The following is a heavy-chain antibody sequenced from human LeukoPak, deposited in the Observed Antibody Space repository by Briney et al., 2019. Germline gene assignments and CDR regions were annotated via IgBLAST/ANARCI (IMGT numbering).Heavy chain of an antibody. J-gene: IGHJ6*03. D-gene: IGHD3-22*01. Sequence: SETLSLTCTVSGGSISSYYWSWIRQPAGKGLEWIGRIHTSGSTNYNPSLKSRVTISVDTSKNQFSLKLSSVTAADTAVYYCARDRGQIGYYYYYYMDVWGKGTTVTVSS. CDR2: IHTSGST. CDR1: GGSISSYY. V-gene: IGHV4-4*07. CDR3: ARDRGQIGYYYYYYMDV.